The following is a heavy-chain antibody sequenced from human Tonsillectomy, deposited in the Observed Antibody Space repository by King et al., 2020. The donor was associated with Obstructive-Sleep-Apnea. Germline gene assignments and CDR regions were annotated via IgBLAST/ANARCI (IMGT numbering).Heavy chain of an antibody. CDR1: GFSISNYW. V-gene: IGHV3-7*03. CDR3: ARGGKEDQLLCHF. Sequence: VQLVESGGGLVQPGGSLRLSCAASGFSISNYWMSWVRQAPGKGLEWLANIKQDGSETHYVDSVRGRFTISRDNAKNSLYLQINSLRAEDTAADYCARGGKEDQLLCHFWGQGTLVTVSS. J-gene: IGHJ4*02. CDR2: IKQDGSET. D-gene: IGHD2-2*01.